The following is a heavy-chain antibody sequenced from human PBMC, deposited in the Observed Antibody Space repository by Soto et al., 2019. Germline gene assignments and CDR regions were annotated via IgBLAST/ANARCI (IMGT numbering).Heavy chain of an antibody. D-gene: IGHD6-13*01. Sequence: PGGSLRLSCAASGFTFSSYAMNWVRQAPGKGLEWVSVISGSGDSTYYADSEKGWFTISRDNSKNTLYLQMNSLRTEDTAVYYCARRGPGTYFDYWGQGTLVTGSS. V-gene: IGHV3-23*01. CDR1: GFTFSSYA. CDR2: ISGSGDST. J-gene: IGHJ4*02. CDR3: ARRGPGTYFDY.